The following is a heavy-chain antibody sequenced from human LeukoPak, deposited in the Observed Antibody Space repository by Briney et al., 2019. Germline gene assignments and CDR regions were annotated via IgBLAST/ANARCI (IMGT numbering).Heavy chain of an antibody. V-gene: IGHV3-48*04. J-gene: IGHJ3*02. CDR2: ISSSSSTI. D-gene: IGHD3-3*01. Sequence: GGSLRLSCAASGFTFSSYSMNWVRRAPGKGLEWVSYISSSSSTIYYADSVKGRFTISRDNAKNSLYLQMNSLRAEDTAVYYCARTYDFGIGPPGDAFDNWGQGTLVTVFS. CDR1: GFTFSSYS. CDR3: ARTYDFGIGPPGDAFDN.